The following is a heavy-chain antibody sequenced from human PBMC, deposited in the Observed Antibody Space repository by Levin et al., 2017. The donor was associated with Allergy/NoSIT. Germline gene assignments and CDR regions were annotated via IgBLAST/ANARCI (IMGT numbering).Heavy chain of an antibody. CDR3: ARDPDYYDSSGYYYGSFDY. V-gene: IGHV3-48*04. CDR1: GFTFSSYS. J-gene: IGHJ4*02. Sequence: SCAASGFTFSSYSMNWVRQAPGKGLEWVSYISSSSSTIYYADSVKGRFTISRDNAKNSLYLQMNSLRAEDTAVYYCARDPDYYDSSGYYYGSFDYWGQGTLVTVSS. D-gene: IGHD3-22*01. CDR2: ISSSSSTI.